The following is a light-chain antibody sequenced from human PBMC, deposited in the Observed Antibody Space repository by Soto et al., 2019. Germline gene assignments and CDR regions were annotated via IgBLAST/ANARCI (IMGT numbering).Light chain of an antibody. J-gene: IGKJ3*01. CDR2: AAS. V-gene: IGKV1-17*01. Sequence: DTQMTQSPSSLSASVGDTVTITCRATQSIRNYLNWYQQKPGKAPKLLIYAASTLQSGVPSRFSGSGSGTEFTLTISSLQPEDFATYYCQQLNSYPPSVTFGPGTKVDIK. CDR3: QQLNSYPPSVT. CDR1: QSIRNY.